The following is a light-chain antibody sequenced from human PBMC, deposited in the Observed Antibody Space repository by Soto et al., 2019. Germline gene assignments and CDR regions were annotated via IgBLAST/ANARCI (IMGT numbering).Light chain of an antibody. CDR2: LAS. CDR3: QQYNNWPPTT. J-gene: IGKJ5*01. CDR1: QGVSNN. V-gene: IGKV3D-15*01. Sequence: EIVMTQSPATLSVSPGDSATLSCRASQGVSNNLAWYQQKPGQAPRLLVYLASTRATGIPARFSGSGSGTEVTLTISSLQSEDFAIYYCQQYNNWPPTTFGQGTRLEIK.